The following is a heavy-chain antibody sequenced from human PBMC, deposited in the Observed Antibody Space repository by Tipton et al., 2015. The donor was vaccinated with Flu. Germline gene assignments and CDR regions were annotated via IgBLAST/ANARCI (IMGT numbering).Heavy chain of an antibody. J-gene: IGHJ4*02. CDR3: ARDPSLGMPDYFDS. V-gene: IGHV4-59*12. CDR2: IYNDKYT. CDR1: GDSIRNDFY. Sequence: TLSLTCAVSGDSIRNDFYWNWIRQPPGKGLEWIGYIYNDKYTKYDPSLKSRVTISVDTSKKQFSLQLRSVTAADTAVYYCARDPSLGMPDYFDSWGQGTLVTASS. D-gene: IGHD2-2*01.